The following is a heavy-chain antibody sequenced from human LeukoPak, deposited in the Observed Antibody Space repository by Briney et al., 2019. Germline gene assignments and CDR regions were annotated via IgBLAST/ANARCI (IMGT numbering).Heavy chain of an antibody. J-gene: IGHJ4*02. Sequence: SETLSLTCTVSGVSISSGGYYWSWIRQHPGKGLEWIGYIYYSGSTYYNPSLKSRVTISVDTSKNQFSLKLSSVTAADTAVYYCARWTGPEVTTSSDFDYWGQGTLVTVSS. CDR1: GVSISSGGYY. CDR3: ARWTGPEVTTSSDFDY. D-gene: IGHD4-17*01. V-gene: IGHV4-30-4*08. CDR2: IYYSGST.